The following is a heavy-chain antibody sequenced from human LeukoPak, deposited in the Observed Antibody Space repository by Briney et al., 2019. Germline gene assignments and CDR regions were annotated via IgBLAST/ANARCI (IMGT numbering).Heavy chain of an antibody. D-gene: IGHD6-19*01. Sequence: GGSLRLSCAASGFTFSSYAMSWVRQPPGKGLEWVSAISGSGGSTYYADSVKGRFTISRDNSKNTLYLQMNSLRAEDTAVYYCARAALRIAVAGTIDYWGQGTLVTVSS. V-gene: IGHV3-23*01. J-gene: IGHJ4*02. CDR2: ISGSGGST. CDR1: GFTFSSYA. CDR3: ARAALRIAVAGTIDY.